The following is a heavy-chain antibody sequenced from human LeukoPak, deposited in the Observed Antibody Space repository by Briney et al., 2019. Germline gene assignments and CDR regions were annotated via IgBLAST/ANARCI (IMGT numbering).Heavy chain of an antibody. D-gene: IGHD6-13*01. CDR3: ARECESSSTCFY. V-gene: IGHV3-74*01. CDR2: INSDGRST. J-gene: IGHJ4*02. Sequence: GGSLRLSCAASGFTFSSYWMHWVRQAPGKGLMWVSRINSDGRSTTYADSVKGRFTMSRDNAKNTLYLQMNSLRAEDTAVYYCARECESSSTCFYWGQGALVTVSS. CDR1: GFTFSSYW.